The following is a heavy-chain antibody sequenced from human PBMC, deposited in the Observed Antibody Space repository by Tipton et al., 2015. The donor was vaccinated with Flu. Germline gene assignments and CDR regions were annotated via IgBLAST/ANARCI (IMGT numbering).Heavy chain of an antibody. CDR3: AKSRIYGYDASDY. D-gene: IGHD5-18*01. CDR1: GFSFRNHA. CDR2: ISGSGATT. J-gene: IGHJ4*02. V-gene: IGHV3-23*01. Sequence: SLRLSCAGSGFSFRNHAMTWVRQSPGKGLEWVSSISGSGATTFYADSAKGRFTISRDNSRNTLYLQMNSLRAEDTAVYFCAKSRIYGYDASDYWGQGTLVTVSS.